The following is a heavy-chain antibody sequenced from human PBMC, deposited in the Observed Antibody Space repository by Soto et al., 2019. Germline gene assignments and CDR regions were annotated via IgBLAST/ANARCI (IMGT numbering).Heavy chain of an antibody. CDR3: ARVLRYRSSSGTFDY. J-gene: IGHJ4*02. Sequence: PSETLSLTCTVSGGSVSSGSYYWSWIRQPPGKGLEWLGYIYYSGSTNYNPSLKSRVTISVDTSKNQFSLKLSSVTAADTAVYYCARVLRYRSSSGTFDYGGQGTLVTVSS. CDR1: GGSVSSGSYY. CDR2: IYYSGST. V-gene: IGHV4-61*01. D-gene: IGHD6-6*01.